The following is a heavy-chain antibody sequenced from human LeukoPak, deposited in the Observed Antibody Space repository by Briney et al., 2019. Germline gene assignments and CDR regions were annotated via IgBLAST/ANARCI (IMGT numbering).Heavy chain of an antibody. CDR1: GFTFSIYA. J-gene: IGHJ4*02. CDR2: ISGSGGST. Sequence: GGSLRLSCAARGFTFSIYAMSWVRQAQGKGLEWVSAISGSGGSTYYADSVKGRFTISRDNSKNTLYLQMNSLRAEDTAVYYCAAPGGYSGYDWVYFDYWGQGTLVTVSS. CDR3: AAPGGYSGYDWVYFDY. V-gene: IGHV3-23*01. D-gene: IGHD5-12*01.